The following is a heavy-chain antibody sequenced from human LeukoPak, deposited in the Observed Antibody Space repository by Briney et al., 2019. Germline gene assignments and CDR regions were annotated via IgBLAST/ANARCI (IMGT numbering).Heavy chain of an antibody. CDR1: GFTFNNYY. V-gene: IGHV3-23*01. Sequence: GGSLRLSCAASGFTFNNYYMTWVRQAPGKGLEWVSTIGGSDGTSYYADSVKGRFTISRDNSKNTLYLQMNSLRAEDTAVYYCARDPAGMDVWGQGTTVSVSS. J-gene: IGHJ6*02. CDR2: IGGSDGTS. CDR3: ARDPAGMDV.